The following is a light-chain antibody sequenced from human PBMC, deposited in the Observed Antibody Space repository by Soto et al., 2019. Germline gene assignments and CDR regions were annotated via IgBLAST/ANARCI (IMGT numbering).Light chain of an antibody. J-gene: IGKJ5*01. CDR2: DAS. CDR1: RDIGKF. CDR3: QRYDSLPPT. Sequence: DIQMTQSPSSLSASVGDRVTITCQASRDIGKFLNWFQEKPGKAPKLLIYDASNLQTGVPSRFSGSGSGTDFTFTISSLQPEAFATYYCQRYDSLPPTFGQGTRLEI. V-gene: IGKV1-33*01.